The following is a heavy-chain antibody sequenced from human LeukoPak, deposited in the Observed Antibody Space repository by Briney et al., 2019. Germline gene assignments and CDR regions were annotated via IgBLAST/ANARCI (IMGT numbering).Heavy chain of an antibody. CDR3: ARYDSSGYYYH. J-gene: IGHJ5*02. D-gene: IGHD3-22*01. Sequence: ASVKVSCKASGYTFTGYYMHWVRQAPGQGLEWMGWINPNSGGTNYAQKFQSRVSMTRDTSISTAYMELSSLRSDDTAVYYCARYDSSGYYYHWSQGTLVTVSS. CDR2: INPNSGGT. CDR1: GYTFTGYY. V-gene: IGHV1-2*02.